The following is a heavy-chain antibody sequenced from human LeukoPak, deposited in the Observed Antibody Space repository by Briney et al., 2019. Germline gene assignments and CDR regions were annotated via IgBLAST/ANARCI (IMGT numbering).Heavy chain of an antibody. V-gene: IGHV3-7*02. CDR2: IKPDGSYN. J-gene: IGHJ4*02. CDR3: ANETNGSFGY. Sequence: GGSLTLSCAASGFTFSHYWMSWVRQAPGKGLEWVATIKPDGSYNDYVDSVKGRFTISRDNAKNSLYLQMSSLRAEDTAVYYCANETNGSFGYWGQGTLVTVSS. D-gene: IGHD1-1*01. CDR1: GFTFSHYW.